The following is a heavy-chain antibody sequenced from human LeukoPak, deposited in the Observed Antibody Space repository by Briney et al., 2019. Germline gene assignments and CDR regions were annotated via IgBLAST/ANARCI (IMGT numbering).Heavy chain of an antibody. J-gene: IGHJ5*02. CDR3: ARESNEATPAGDR. Sequence: PGGSLRLSCIASGFTFTNFAMSWVRQAPGKGLEWVSVIAGSGSLKSYADSVRGRFTISRDNSKNTVYLIMSNLRAGDTAVYYCARESNEATPAGDRWGQGTRVTVSS. V-gene: IGHV3-23*01. CDR2: IAGSGSLK. CDR1: GFTFTNFA.